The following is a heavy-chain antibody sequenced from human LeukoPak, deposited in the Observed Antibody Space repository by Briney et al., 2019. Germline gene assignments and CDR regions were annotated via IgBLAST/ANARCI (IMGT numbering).Heavy chain of an antibody. Sequence: GGSLRLSCAASGFTFSNAWMSWVRQAPGKGLEGVGRIKSKTDGGTTDYAAPVKGRFTISRDDSKNTLYLQMNSLKTEDTAVYYCTTSPYGSGSYLDWGQGTLVTVSS. V-gene: IGHV3-15*01. CDR3: TTSPYGSGSYLD. CDR1: GFTFSNAW. D-gene: IGHD3-10*01. CDR2: IKSKTDGGTT. J-gene: IGHJ4*02.